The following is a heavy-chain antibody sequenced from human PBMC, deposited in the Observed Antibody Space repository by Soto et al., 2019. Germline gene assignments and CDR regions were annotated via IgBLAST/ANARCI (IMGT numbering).Heavy chain of an antibody. CDR3: ARDDHYAFDY. J-gene: IGHJ4*02. CDR2: IGTSSSTI. V-gene: IGHV3-48*01. D-gene: IGHD3-16*01. CDR1: GFTFSSYS. Sequence: GGSLRLSCAVSGFTFSSYSMNWVRQAPGKGLEWVSYIGTSSSTIYYGDSVKGRFTISRDNAKNSLYLQMNSLRAEDTAVYYCARDDHYAFDYWGQGTPVTVSS.